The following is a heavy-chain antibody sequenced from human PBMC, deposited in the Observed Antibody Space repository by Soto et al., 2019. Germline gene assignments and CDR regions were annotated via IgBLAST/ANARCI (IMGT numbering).Heavy chain of an antibody. CDR1: GFTFSSYG. D-gene: IGHD6-6*01. Sequence: QVQLVESGGGVVQPGRSLRLSCAASGFTFSSYGMHWVRQAPGKGLEWVAVISYDGSNKYYADSVKGRFTISRDNSKNTLYLQMNSLRAEDTAVYYCAKDWGGYSSSSDYYYGMDVWGPGTTVTVS. V-gene: IGHV3-30*18. CDR3: AKDWGGYSSSSDYYYGMDV. J-gene: IGHJ6*02. CDR2: ISYDGSNK.